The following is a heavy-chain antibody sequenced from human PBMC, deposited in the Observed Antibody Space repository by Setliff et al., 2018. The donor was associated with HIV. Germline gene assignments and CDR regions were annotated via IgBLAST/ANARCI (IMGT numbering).Heavy chain of an antibody. V-gene: IGHV1-2*06. D-gene: IGHD3-10*01. J-gene: IGHJ5*02. CDR3: AREAADYYGSGSYNWFDP. CDR1: GYTFTGYY. Sequence: ASVKVSCKASGYTFTGYYMHWVRQAPGQGLEWMGRINPNSGGTNYAQKFQGRVTMTRDTSISTAYMELSRLRSDDTAVYYCAREAADYYGSGSYNWFDPWGQGTLVTVSS. CDR2: INPNSGGT.